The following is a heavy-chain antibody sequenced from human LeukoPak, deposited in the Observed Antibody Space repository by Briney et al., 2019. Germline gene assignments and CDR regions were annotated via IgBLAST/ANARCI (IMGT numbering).Heavy chain of an antibody. CDR2: IRNKANSYTT. Sequence: PGGSLRLACAAYGFIFSDHYMDWFRQAPGKVLEWVGRIRNKANSYTTEYAASVKGRFTISRDDSENSVYLQMNSLKTEDTAVYYCTRDRSGTPESWGQGTLVTVSS. D-gene: IGHD1-26*01. V-gene: IGHV3-72*01. CDR1: GFIFSDHY. CDR3: TRDRSGTPES. J-gene: IGHJ5*02.